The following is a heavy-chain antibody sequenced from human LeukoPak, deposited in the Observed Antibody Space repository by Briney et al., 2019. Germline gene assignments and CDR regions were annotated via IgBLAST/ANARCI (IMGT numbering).Heavy chain of an antibody. CDR1: GFTFSSYA. CDR3: AKAGNFWYYFDY. D-gene: IGHD2-8*02. V-gene: IGHV3-23*01. CDR2: ISGSGGST. J-gene: IGHJ4*02. Sequence: AGGSLRLSCAASGFTFSSYAMSWVRQAPGKGLEWVSAISGSGGSTYYADSVKGRFTISRDNSKNTLYLQMNSLRAEDTAVYYCAKAGNFWYYFDYWGQGTLVTVSS.